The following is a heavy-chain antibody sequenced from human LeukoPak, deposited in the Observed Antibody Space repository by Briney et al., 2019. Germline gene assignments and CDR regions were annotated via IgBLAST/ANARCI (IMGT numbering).Heavy chain of an antibody. Sequence: ASVKVPCKASGYTFTSYDINWVRQATGQGLEWMGWMHPNSGNTGYAQNLQGRVTMTRNTSISTAYMELSSLRSEDTAVYYCARGGPVAATHKYFQHWGQGTLVTVSS. CDR1: GYTFTSYD. D-gene: IGHD6-19*01. J-gene: IGHJ1*01. CDR2: MHPNSGNT. CDR3: ARGGPVAATHKYFQH. V-gene: IGHV1-8*01.